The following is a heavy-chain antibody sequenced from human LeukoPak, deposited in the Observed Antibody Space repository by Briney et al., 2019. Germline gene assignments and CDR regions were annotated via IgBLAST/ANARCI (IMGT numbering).Heavy chain of an antibody. V-gene: IGHV4-59*04. Sequence: SETLSLTCTVSGGSISSYYWSWIRQPPGKGLEWIANIHHSGSAYYNPSLTSRVTISVDTSNNQFSLKFRSVTAADTAVYYCVRDFDYWGQGALVTVSS. CDR1: GGSISSYY. CDR2: IHHSGSA. J-gene: IGHJ4*02. CDR3: VRDFDY.